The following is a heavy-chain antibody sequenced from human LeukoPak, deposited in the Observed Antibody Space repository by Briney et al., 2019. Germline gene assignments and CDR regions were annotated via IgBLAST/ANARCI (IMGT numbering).Heavy chain of an antibody. CDR3: AKDSGSYSTSFDY. CDR1: GFTFDDYA. V-gene: IGHV3-9*03. CDR2: ISWNSGSI. J-gene: IGHJ4*02. Sequence: GGSLRLSCAASGFTFDDYAMHWVRQAPGRGLEWVSGISWNSGSIGYADSVEGRFTISRDNAKNSLYLQMNSLRAEDMALYYCAKDSGSYSTSFDYWGQGTLVTVSS. D-gene: IGHD1-26*01.